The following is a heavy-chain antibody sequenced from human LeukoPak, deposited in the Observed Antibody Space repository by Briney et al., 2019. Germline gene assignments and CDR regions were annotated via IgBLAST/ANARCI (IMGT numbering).Heavy chain of an antibody. J-gene: IGHJ4*02. Sequence: GGSLKLSCAASGFTFSSYWMHWVRQAPGKGLVWVSRINSDGSSTSYADSVKGRFTISRDNAKNTLYLQMNSLRAEDTAVYYCARLGSQGGVAALDYWGQGTLVTVSS. D-gene: IGHD6-25*01. CDR2: INSDGSST. V-gene: IGHV3-74*01. CDR1: GFTFSSYW. CDR3: ARLGSQGGVAALDY.